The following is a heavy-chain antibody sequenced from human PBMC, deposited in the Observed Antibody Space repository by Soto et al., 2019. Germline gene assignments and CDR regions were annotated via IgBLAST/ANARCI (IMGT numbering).Heavy chain of an antibody. CDR3: ARDREMATTPGAFDI. CDR1: GFTFSSYE. J-gene: IGHJ3*02. Sequence: GGSLRLSCAASGFTFSSYELNWVRQAQGKGLEWVSYISSSGSTIYYADSVKGRFAISRDNAKNSLYLQMNSLRAEDTAVYYCARDREMATTPGAFDIWGQGTMVTVSS. V-gene: IGHV3-48*03. D-gene: IGHD5-12*01. CDR2: ISSSGSTI.